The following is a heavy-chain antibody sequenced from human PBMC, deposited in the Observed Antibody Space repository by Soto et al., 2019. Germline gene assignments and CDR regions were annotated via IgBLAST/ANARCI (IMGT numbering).Heavy chain of an antibody. V-gene: IGHV3-21*01. CDR3: ARGLLVAAAGRDYYYYYGMDV. CDR2: ISSSSSYI. D-gene: IGHD6-13*01. J-gene: IGHJ6*02. Sequence: PGGSLRLSCAASGFTFSSYSMNWVRQAPGKGLEWVSSISSSSSYIYYADSVEGRFTISRDNAKNSLYLQMNSLRAEDTAVYYCARGLLVAAAGRDYYYYYGMDVWGQGTTVTVSS. CDR1: GFTFSSYS.